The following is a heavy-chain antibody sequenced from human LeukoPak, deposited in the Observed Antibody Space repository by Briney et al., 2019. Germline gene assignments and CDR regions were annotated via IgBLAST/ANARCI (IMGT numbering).Heavy chain of an antibody. V-gene: IGHV4-59*01. CDR2: ISCSGST. D-gene: IGHD3-22*01. CDR1: GASISSYH. CDR3: ARGNYDSRGYSNAFDI. Sequence: PSETLSLTCTVSGASISSYHWSWIRQPPGKRLEWIGYISCSGSTNSNPSLKSRVTISVDTSKNQFSLKLSSVTAADTAVYYCARGNYDSRGYSNAFDIWGQGAMVTVSS. J-gene: IGHJ3*02.